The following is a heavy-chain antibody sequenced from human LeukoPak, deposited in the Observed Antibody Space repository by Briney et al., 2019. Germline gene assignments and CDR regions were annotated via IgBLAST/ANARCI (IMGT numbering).Heavy chain of an antibody. CDR3: AREVPLYGDYAVFDY. CDR2: VHTSGRT. CDR1: GGSITYNQ. D-gene: IGHD4-17*01. Sequence: SETLSLTCTVSGGSITYNQWTWTRQPAGKGLEWIGRVHTSGRTNYNPSLKSRVTISVDTSKNQLSLNLNSVTDADTAVYYCAREVPLYGDYAVFDYWGQGTPVTVSS. J-gene: IGHJ4*02. V-gene: IGHV4-4*07.